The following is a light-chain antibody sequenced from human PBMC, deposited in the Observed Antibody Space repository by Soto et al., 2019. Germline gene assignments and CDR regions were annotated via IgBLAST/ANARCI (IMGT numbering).Light chain of an antibody. CDR1: QRISTY. V-gene: IGKV1-39*01. J-gene: IGKJ1*01. Sequence: IQMTQSPSSLSTSVGDRVTITCRASQRISTYLNWYQQKPGKAPKLLIYVASNLQSGVPSRLSASGSATDFNLTISSLKPEDIATYYCQESYSKSFGQGTKVDIK. CDR2: VAS. CDR3: QESYSKS.